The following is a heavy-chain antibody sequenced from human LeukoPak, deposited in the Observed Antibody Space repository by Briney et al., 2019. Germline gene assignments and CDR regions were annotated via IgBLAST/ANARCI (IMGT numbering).Heavy chain of an antibody. D-gene: IGHD3-10*01. J-gene: IGHJ6*02. Sequence: QTGGSLRLSCAASGFTFSSYGMHWVRQAPGKGLEWVAVISYDGSNKYYADSVKGRFTISRDNSKNTLYLQMNSLRAEDTAVYYCAKAQDYGSGTHADYYYGMDVWGQGTTVTVSS. CDR2: ISYDGSNK. CDR1: GFTFSSYG. V-gene: IGHV3-30*18. CDR3: AKAQDYGSGTHADYYYGMDV.